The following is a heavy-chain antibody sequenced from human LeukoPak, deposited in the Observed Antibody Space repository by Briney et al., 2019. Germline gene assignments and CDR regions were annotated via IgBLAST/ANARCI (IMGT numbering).Heavy chain of an antibody. CDR3: AKDLGMGGGSCFHH. Sequence: GGSLRLSCAASGFIFSSYAMSWVRQAPGKGLEWVSAISGSGGNTYYAGSVKGRFTISRDNSRNTLYLQMNSLRVEDTAVYYCAKDLGMGGGSCFHHRGQGTLVTVSS. CDR2: ISGSGGNT. J-gene: IGHJ5*02. CDR1: GFIFSSYA. V-gene: IGHV3-23*01. D-gene: IGHD2-15*01.